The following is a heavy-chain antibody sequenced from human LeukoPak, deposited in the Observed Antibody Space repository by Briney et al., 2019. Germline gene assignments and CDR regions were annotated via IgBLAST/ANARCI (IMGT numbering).Heavy chain of an antibody. CDR1: GYTFTSYA. CDR3: AREEWFGNYGMDA. J-gene: IGHJ6*04. Sequence: ASVKVSCKASGYTFTSYAMHWVRQAPGQRLEWMGWINAGNGNTKYSQKFQGRVTITRDTSASTAYMELSSLRSEDTAVYCCAREEWFGNYGMDAWGKGTTVTVSS. D-gene: IGHD3-10*01. V-gene: IGHV1-3*01. CDR2: INAGNGNT.